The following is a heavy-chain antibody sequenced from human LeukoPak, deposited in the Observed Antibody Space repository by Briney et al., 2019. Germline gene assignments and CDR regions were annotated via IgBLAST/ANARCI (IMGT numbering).Heavy chain of an antibody. V-gene: IGHV1-69*05. CDR2: IIPIFGTA. D-gene: IGHD6-25*01. J-gene: IGHJ2*01. Sequence: GSSVKVSCKASGGIFSSYAISWVRQAPGHGLEWRGGIIPIFGTANYAQKFQGRVTITTDESTSTAYMELSSLRSEDTAVYYCRLKGVPTYWYFDLWGRGTLVTVSS. CDR3: RLKGVPTYWYFDL. CDR1: GGIFSSYA.